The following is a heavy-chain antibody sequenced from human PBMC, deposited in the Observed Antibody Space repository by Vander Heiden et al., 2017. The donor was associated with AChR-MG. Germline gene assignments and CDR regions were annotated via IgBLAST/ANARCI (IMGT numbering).Heavy chain of an antibody. J-gene: IGHJ4*02. CDR1: GGSIRSSSYY. D-gene: IGHD6-13*01. Sequence: QLQLQESGPGLVKPSETLPLTCTVSGGSIRSSSYYWGWIRQPPGKGLEWIGSIYYSGSTYYNPSLKSRVTISVDTSKNQFSLKLSSVTAADTAVYYCARHDSSSLIYWGQGTLVTVSS. CDR2: IYYSGST. CDR3: ARHDSSSLIY. V-gene: IGHV4-39*01.